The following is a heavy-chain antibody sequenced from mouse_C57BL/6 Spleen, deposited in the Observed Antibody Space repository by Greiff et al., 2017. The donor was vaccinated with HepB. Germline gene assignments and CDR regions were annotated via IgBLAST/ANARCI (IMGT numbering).Heavy chain of an antibody. CDR3: ARLDYGSPFDV. CDR2: ISYDGSN. CDR1: GYSITSGYY. Sequence: EVQVVESGPGLVKPSQSLSLTCSVTGYSITSGYYWNWIRQFPGNKLEWMGYISYDGSNNYNPSLKNRISITRDTSKNQFFLKLNSVTTEDTATYYCARLDYGSPFDVWGTGTTVTVSS. J-gene: IGHJ1*03. V-gene: IGHV3-6*01. D-gene: IGHD1-1*01.